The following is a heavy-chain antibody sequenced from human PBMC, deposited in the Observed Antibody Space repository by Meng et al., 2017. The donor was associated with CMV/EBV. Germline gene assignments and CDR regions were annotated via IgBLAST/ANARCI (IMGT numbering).Heavy chain of an antibody. CDR1: GFTFSNYE. J-gene: IGHJ3*01. V-gene: IGHV3-48*03. Sequence: LSLTCPASGFTFSNYEMNWVRLAPGKGLEWVSHISSSGDVIYYADSVKGRFTISRDNAKNSLYLQMNSLRAEDTAVYYCARDRYYGFGSGYHQGDAFDVWGQGTLVTVSS. D-gene: IGHD3-3*01. CDR2: ISSSGDVI. CDR3: ARDRYYGFGSGYHQGDAFDV.